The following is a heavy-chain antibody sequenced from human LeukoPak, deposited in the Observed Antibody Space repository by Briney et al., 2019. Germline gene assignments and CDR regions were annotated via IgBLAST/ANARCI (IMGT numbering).Heavy chain of an antibody. D-gene: IGHD3-22*01. CDR2: IYSGGGT. Sequence: GGSLGLSCAASGFTVSSNYMSWVRQAPGKGLEWVSVIYSGGGTYYADSVKGRFTISRDNSKNTLFLQMSSLRAEDTAVYYCARGHYYESSPGAFDIWGQGTMVTVSS. V-gene: IGHV3-53*01. CDR1: GFTVSSNY. CDR3: ARGHYYESSPGAFDI. J-gene: IGHJ3*02.